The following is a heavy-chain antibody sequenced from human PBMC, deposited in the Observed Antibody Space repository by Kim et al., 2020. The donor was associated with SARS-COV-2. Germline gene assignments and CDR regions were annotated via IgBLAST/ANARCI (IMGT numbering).Heavy chain of an antibody. CDR2: IYHSGST. V-gene: IGHV4-38-2*02. CDR1: GYSISSGYY. Sequence: SETLSLTCTVSGYSISSGYYWGWIRQPPGKGLEWIGSIYHSGSTYYNPSLKSRVTISVDTSKNQFSLKLSTVTAADTAVYYCARDHSYYDILTGYYNGY. J-gene: IGHJ4*03. D-gene: IGHD3-9*01. CDR3: ARDHSYYDILTGYYNGY.